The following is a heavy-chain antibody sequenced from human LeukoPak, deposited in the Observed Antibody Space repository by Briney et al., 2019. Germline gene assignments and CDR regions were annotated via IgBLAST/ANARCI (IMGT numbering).Heavy chain of an antibody. CDR1: GGSFSGYY. CDR3: ASRRGYFDY. V-gene: IGHV4-34*01. CDR2: INHSGST. Sequence: SKTLSLTCAVYGGSFSGYYWSWIRQPPGKGLEWIGEINHSGSTNYNPSLKSRVTISVDTSKDQFSLKLSSVTAADTAVYYCASRRGYFDYWGQGTLVTVSS. J-gene: IGHJ4*02.